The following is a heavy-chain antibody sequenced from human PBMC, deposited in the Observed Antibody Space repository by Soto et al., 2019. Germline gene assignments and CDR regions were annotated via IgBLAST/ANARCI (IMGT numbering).Heavy chain of an antibody. J-gene: IGHJ4*02. CDR1: GYSFSTYW. D-gene: IGHD3-9*01. CDR3: ARHATYYDILSGYYFDY. V-gene: IGHV5-51*01. CDR2: ISPGDSET. Sequence: RKISWKGSGYSFSTYWIGWVRQVPGKGLEWRGIISPGDSETKYSQSFQGQVTISADKSIGTAYLQWNSLKASDTAMYYCARHATYYDILSGYYFDYWGQGTLVTVSS.